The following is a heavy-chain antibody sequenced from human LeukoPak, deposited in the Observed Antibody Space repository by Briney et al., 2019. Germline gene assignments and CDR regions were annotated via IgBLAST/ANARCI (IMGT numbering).Heavy chain of an antibody. CDR2: ISGSGDST. V-gene: IGHV3-23*01. Sequence: PGGSLRLSCAASGFTFSSYAMSWVRQAPGKGLAWVSAISGSGDSTYYADSVKGRFTISRDNSKNMLYLQMNSLRAEDTAVYYCTTLARFDYWGQGTLVTVSS. J-gene: IGHJ4*02. CDR1: GFTFSSYA. D-gene: IGHD6-6*01. CDR3: TTLARFDY.